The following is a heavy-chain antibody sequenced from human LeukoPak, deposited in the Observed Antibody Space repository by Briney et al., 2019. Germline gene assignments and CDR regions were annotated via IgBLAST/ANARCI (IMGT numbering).Heavy chain of an antibody. V-gene: IGHV4-39*07. CDR3: ARSGYYYDSSGYYRYYYYYYMDV. Sequence: SETLSLTCTVSGGSMSINNYYWAWFRQPPGKVLEWIGSIYSTGTTYYNPTLKNRVTISVDTSKNQFSLKLSSVTAADTAVYYCARSGYYYDSSGYYRYYYYYYMDVWGKGTTVTVSS. CDR2: IYSTGTT. J-gene: IGHJ6*03. D-gene: IGHD3-22*01. CDR1: GGSMSINNYY.